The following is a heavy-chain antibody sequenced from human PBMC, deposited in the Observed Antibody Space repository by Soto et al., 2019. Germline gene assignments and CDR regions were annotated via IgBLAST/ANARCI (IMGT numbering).Heavy chain of an antibody. CDR2: IYYSGNT. J-gene: IGHJ6*02. D-gene: IGHD4-17*01. V-gene: IGHV4-31*03. CDR3: ARDPSYGDYSYYGMDV. Sequence: QVQLQESGPGLVKPSQTLSLTCTVSGASINGGGYYWSWIRQHPGKGLEWIGSIYYSGNTYYSPYLKSRVTISVDTSTNHFSLRLTSVTAADTAVYYCARDPSYGDYSYYGMDVWGQGTTVTVSS. CDR1: GASINGGGYY.